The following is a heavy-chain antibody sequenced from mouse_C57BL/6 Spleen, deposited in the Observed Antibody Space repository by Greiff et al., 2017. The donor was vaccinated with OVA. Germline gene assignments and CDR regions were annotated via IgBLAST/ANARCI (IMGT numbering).Heavy chain of an antibody. CDR2: ISYDGSN. CDR3: AREGDYSHYFDY. J-gene: IGHJ2*01. V-gene: IGHV3-6*01. CDR1: GYSITSGYY. D-gene: IGHD1-1*01. Sequence: EVQRVESGPGLVKPSQSLSLTCSVTGYSITSGYYWNWIRQFPGNKLEWMGYISYDGSNNYNPSLKNRISITRDTSKNQFFLKLNSVTTEDTATYYCAREGDYSHYFDYWGQGTTLTVSS.